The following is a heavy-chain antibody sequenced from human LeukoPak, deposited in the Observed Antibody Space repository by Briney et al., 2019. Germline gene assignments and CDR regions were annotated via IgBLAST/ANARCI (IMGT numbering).Heavy chain of an antibody. J-gene: IGHJ4*02. CDR3: VGGRMKIDY. D-gene: IGHD3-16*01. CDR1: GFTFSSYS. V-gene: IGHV3-21*04. CDR2: ISSSSSYI. Sequence: PGGSLRLSCAASGFTFSSYSMNWVRQAPGKVLEWVSSISSSSSYIYYADVGKGRFTISSNNAKNSLYLLMNSLTAEDTAEYCCVGGRMKIDYWGQGTLVTVSS.